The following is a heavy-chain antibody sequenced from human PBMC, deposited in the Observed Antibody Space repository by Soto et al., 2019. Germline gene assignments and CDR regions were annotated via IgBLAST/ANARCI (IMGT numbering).Heavy chain of an antibody. CDR2: IDQDGREK. V-gene: IGHV3-7*01. J-gene: IGHJ4*02. CDR3: AREGGYYYDSSGYREFDY. Sequence: GGSLRLSCEASSVFSFSSYWMSWVRQAPGKGLEWVANIDQDGREKYYVDSVKGRFTISRDNAKNSLYLQMNSLRAEDTAVYYCAREGGYYYDSSGYREFDYWGQGTLVTVSS. D-gene: IGHD3-22*01. CDR1: VFSFSSYW.